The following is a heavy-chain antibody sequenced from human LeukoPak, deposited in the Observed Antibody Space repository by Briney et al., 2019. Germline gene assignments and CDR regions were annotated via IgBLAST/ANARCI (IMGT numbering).Heavy chain of an antibody. D-gene: IGHD2-2*01. V-gene: IGHV3-66*01. CDR1: GFTVSSNY. J-gene: IGHJ6*02. CDR3: ARDVRYCSSTSCYAGDNYYYYGTDV. CDR2: IYSGGST. Sequence: GGSLRLSCAASGFTVSSNYMSWVRQAPGKGLEWVSVIYSGGSTYYADSVKGRFTISRDNSKNTLYLQMNSLRAEDTAVYYCARDVRYCSSTSCYAGDNYYYYGTDVWGQGTTVTVSS.